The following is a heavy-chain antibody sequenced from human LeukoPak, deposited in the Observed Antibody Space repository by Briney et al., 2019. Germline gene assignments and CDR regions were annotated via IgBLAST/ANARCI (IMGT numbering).Heavy chain of an antibody. D-gene: IGHD3-3*01. CDR1: GFTFSDYY. CDR2: ISYDGSNK. CDR3: AKDQDQTYYDFWSGYLHYYYGMDV. Sequence: GGSLRLSCAASGFTFSDYYMSWIRQAPGKGLEWVAVISYDGSNKYYADSVKGRFTISRDNSKNTLYLQMNSLRAEDTAVYYCAKDQDQTYYDFWSGYLHYYYGMDVWGQGTTVTVSS. V-gene: IGHV3-30*18. J-gene: IGHJ6*02.